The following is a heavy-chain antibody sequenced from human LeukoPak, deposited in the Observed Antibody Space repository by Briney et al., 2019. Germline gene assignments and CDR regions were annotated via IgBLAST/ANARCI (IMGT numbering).Heavy chain of an antibody. J-gene: IGHJ4*02. CDR2: ISSTSSLI. D-gene: IGHD6-19*01. CDR1: GFTFSSFN. CDR3: ARYNSGWNDY. Sequence: PGGPLRLSCAASGFTFSSFNMNWVRQAPGKGLEWVPSISSTSSLIWYADSLKGRFTISRDNAKNSLYLQMDSLRAEDTAIYYCARYNSGWNDYWGQGTLVTVSS. V-gene: IGHV3-21*01.